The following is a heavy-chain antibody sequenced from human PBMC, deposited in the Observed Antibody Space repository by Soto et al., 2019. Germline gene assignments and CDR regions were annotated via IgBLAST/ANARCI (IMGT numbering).Heavy chain of an antibody. Sequence: VGSLRLSCSASGFTFSSYAMHWVRQAPGKGLEYVSAISSNGGSTYYADSVKGRFTISRDNSKNTLYLQMSSLRAEDTAVYYCVNSIAVAGADYWGQGTLVTVSS. CDR3: VNSIAVAGADY. D-gene: IGHD6-19*01. CDR2: ISSNGGST. CDR1: GFTFSSYA. J-gene: IGHJ4*02. V-gene: IGHV3-64D*06.